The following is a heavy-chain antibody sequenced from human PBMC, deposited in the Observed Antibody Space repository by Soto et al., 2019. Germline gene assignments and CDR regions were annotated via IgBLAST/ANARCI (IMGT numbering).Heavy chain of an antibody. CDR3: VRGQEGVVATH. J-gene: IGHJ4*02. Sequence: QVQLQQWGAGLLKPSETLSLTCAVYGGSLSGYYWSWIRQPPGKGLEWIGEIKDGGLTNYSPSLKSRAAISVATPKNQFSLKLQSVTAADTAVYYCVRGQEGVVATHWDQGPLVTVSS. V-gene: IGHV4-34*01. CDR1: GGSLSGYY. CDR2: IKDGGLT. D-gene: IGHD5-12*01.